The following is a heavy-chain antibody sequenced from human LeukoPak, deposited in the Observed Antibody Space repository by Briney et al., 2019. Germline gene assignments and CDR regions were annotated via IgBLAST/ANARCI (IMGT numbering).Heavy chain of an antibody. V-gene: IGHV3-11*01. CDR3: AKSGSSGYYSGGKYYFDY. CDR2: ISSSGSTT. CDR1: GFTFSDYY. D-gene: IGHD3-22*01. Sequence: GGSLRLSCAASGFTFSDYYMSWIRQAPGKGLEWVSYISSSGSTTYYADSVKGRFTISRDNSKNTLYLQMNSLRAEDTAVYYCAKSGSSGYYSGGKYYFDYWGQGTLVTVSS. J-gene: IGHJ4*02.